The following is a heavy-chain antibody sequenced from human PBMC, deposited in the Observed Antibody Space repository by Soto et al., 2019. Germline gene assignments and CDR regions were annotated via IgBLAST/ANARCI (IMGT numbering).Heavy chain of an antibody. CDR3: ARGRPRSFWSGYQVDY. CDR1: GASFSAYY. J-gene: IGHJ4*02. V-gene: IGHV4-34*01. D-gene: IGHD3-3*01. Sequence: SETLSVTCVVYGASFSAYYWNWFRTPPGKGLEWIGEINHSGSTNYNPSLKSRVTISVDTSKNQFSLKLSSVTAADTAVYYCARGRPRSFWSGYQVDYWGQGTLVTVSS. CDR2: INHSGST.